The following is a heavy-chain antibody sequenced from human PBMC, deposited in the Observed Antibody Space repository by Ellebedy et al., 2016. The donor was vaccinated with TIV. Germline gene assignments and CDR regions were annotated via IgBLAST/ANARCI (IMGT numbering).Heavy chain of an antibody. CDR2: ITTYNGDT. CDR1: GYTFTTYG. Sequence: ASVKVSCXASGYTFTTYGITWVRQAPGQGLEWMGWITTYNGDTNYAQKFQDRVTMTKDTSTSTAYMELRSLTSDDTAIYYCTRGWKTMFGVITEEIWGQGTLVTVSS. CDR3: TRGWKTMFGVITEEI. J-gene: IGHJ4*02. V-gene: IGHV1-18*01. D-gene: IGHD3-3*01.